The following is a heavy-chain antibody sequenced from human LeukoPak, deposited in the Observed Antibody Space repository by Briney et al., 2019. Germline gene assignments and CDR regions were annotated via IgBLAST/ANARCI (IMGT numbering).Heavy chain of an antibody. V-gene: IGHV4-4*02. D-gene: IGHD3-22*01. CDR1: GGSISSSNW. J-gene: IGHJ4*02. CDR3: ARVGYYDSSGYFTLFDY. Sequence: SGTLSLTCAVSGGSISSSNWWSWVRQPPGKGLEWIGEIYHSGSTNYNPSLKSRVTISVDTSKNQFSLKLSSVTAADTAVYYCARVGYYDSSGYFTLFDYWGQGTLVTVSS. CDR2: IYHSGST.